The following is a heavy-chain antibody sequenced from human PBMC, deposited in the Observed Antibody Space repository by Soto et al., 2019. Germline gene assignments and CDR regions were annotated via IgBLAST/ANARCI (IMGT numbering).Heavy chain of an antibody. Sequence: EVQLVESGGGLVQPGRSLRLSCAASGFTFDDYAMHWVRQAPGKGLEWVSGITWNSGNIGYADSVKGRFTISRDNAKNSLYLQMNSLRADDTALYYCAKGRPYYGGDCFSWYFDLWGRGTLVTVSS. V-gene: IGHV3-9*01. J-gene: IGHJ2*01. D-gene: IGHD2-21*02. CDR2: ITWNSGNI. CDR3: AKGRPYYGGDCFSWYFDL. CDR1: GFTFDDYA.